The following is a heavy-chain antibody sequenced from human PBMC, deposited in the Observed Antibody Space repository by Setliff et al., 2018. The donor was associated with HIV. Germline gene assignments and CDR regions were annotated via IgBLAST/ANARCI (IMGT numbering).Heavy chain of an antibody. CDR2: IYYSGST. V-gene: IGHV4-61*08. CDR3: ARQPRWLHFPRYFDY. Sequence: PSETLSLTCTVSGGSISSGGYYWSWIRQHQGKGLEWIGYIYYSGSTNYNPSLKSRVTISVDTSKNQFALTLSSVTAADTAVYYCARQPRWLHFPRYFDYWGQGTLVTVSS. D-gene: IGHD5-12*01. J-gene: IGHJ4*02. CDR1: GGSISSGGYY.